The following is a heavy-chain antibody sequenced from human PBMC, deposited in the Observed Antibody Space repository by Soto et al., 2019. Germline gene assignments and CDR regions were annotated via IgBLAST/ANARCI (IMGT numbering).Heavy chain of an antibody. J-gene: IGHJ4*02. V-gene: IGHV4-34*01. CDR2: INHSGST. Sequence: QVQLQQWGAGLLKPSETLSLTCAVYGGSFSGYYWSWIRQPPGKGLEWIGEINHSGSTNYNPSLKSRVTIPVDTSKNQFSLKLSSVTAADTAVYYCARAVVWGFDYWGQGTLVTVSS. D-gene: IGHD7-27*01. CDR1: GGSFSGYY. CDR3: ARAVVWGFDY.